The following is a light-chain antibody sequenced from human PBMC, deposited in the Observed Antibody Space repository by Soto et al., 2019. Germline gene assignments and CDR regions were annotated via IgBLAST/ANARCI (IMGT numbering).Light chain of an antibody. CDR1: SSNIGSNF. CDR2: SNN. CDR3: AAWDASLGGPKV. J-gene: IGLJ1*01. Sequence: QSVLTQPPSASGTPGQRVTISCSGTSSNIGSNFVYWYQQLPGTAPKLLIYSNNQRPSGVPDRFSGSTSGTSASLAISGLRSEDGADYYCAAWDASLGGPKVFGTGTKLTVL. V-gene: IGLV1-47*02.